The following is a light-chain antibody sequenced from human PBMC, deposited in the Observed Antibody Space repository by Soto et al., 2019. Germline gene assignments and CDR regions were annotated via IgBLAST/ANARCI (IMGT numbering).Light chain of an antibody. V-gene: IGKV1-17*01. CDR1: QGIRNE. J-gene: IGKJ2*01. Sequence: DIQLTQSPSSLFASVGDRVTITCRANQGIRNEFGWYQQKPGKAPKRLISGASSVQNGVPSRFSGSGSGTEFTLTISSLQPEDCATYYCQQHNSYPYTFGQGTKVEIK. CDR3: QQHNSYPYT. CDR2: GAS.